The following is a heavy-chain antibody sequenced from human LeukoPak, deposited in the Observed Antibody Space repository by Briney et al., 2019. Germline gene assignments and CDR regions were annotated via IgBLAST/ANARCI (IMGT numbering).Heavy chain of an antibody. CDR3: AKDQRGGYCSGTSCYVDLDY. CDR2: ITGGRSA. J-gene: IGHJ4*02. V-gene: IGHV3-23*01. CDR1: GFTFSIYA. D-gene: IGHD2-2*01. Sequence: GGSLRLSCAASGFTFSIYAMNWVRQAPGKGLEWVSGITGGRSAYYADSVRGRFIISRDNSNNTLYLQMNSLRVEDTAMYYCAKDQRGGYCSGTSCYVDLDYWGQGTLVTVSS.